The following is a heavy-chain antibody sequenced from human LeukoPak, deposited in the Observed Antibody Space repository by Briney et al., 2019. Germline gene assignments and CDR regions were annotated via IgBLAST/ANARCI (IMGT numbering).Heavy chain of an antibody. D-gene: IGHD6-13*01. CDR1: GYTFTSYD. V-gene: IGHV1-8*01. Sequence: GASVKVSCKASGYTFTSYDINWVRQATGQGLEWMGWMNPNSGNTGYAQKFQGRVTMTRNTSISTAYMELSSLRSEDTAVYYCARASYSSSWCTYYYYYYMDVWGKGTTVTVSS. J-gene: IGHJ6*03. CDR2: MNPNSGNT. CDR3: ARASYSSSWCTYYYYYYMDV.